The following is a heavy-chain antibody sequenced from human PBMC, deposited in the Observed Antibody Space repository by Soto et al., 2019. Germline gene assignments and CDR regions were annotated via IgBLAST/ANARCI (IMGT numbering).Heavy chain of an antibody. J-gene: IGHJ6*03. CDR2: INHSGST. V-gene: IGHV4-34*01. CDR1: GGSFSGYY. Sequence: SETLSLTCAVYGGSFSGYYWSWIRQPPGKGLEWIGEINHSGSTNYNPSLKSRVTISVDTSKKQFSLKLRSVTAADTAVYYCARVHCSGGSCYSGLWNYYYYMDVWGKGTTVT. CDR3: ARVHCSGGSCYSGLWNYYYYMDV. D-gene: IGHD2-15*01.